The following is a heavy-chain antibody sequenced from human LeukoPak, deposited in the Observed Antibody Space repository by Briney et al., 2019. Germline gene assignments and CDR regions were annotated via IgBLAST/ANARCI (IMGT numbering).Heavy chain of an antibody. Sequence: GGSLRLSCAASGFTFSSYAMHRVRQAPGKGLEWVAVISYDGSNKYYADSVKGRFTISRDNFKNTLYLQMNSLRAEDTAVYYCARSGAKYQLPDSYYFDYWGQGTLVTVSS. V-gene: IGHV3-30-3*01. J-gene: IGHJ4*02. CDR2: ISYDGSNK. CDR3: ARSGAKYQLPDSYYFDY. CDR1: GFTFSSYA. D-gene: IGHD2-2*01.